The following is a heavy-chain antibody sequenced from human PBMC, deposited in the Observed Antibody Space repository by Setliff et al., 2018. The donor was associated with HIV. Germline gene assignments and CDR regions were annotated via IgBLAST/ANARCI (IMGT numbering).Heavy chain of an antibody. CDR3: ARDPRSSWYDDAFDI. V-gene: IGHV4-61*08. CDR1: GGSISSDDYY. CDR2: IYYSGST. Sequence: SETLSLTCTVSGGSISSDDYYWNWIRQPPGKGLEWIGYIYYSGSTYYNPSLRSRVTMSVDTSKNQFSLKLSSVTAADTAVYYCARDPRSSWYDDAFDIWGQGTMVTVSS. J-gene: IGHJ3*02. D-gene: IGHD6-13*01.